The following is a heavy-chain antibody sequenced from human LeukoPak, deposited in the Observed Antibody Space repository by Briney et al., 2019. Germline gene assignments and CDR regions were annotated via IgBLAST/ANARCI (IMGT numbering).Heavy chain of an antibody. J-gene: IGHJ4*02. CDR3: AKVGREPGGYDY. D-gene: IGHD3-10*01. CDR2: ISGGGGIT. Sequence: PGGSLRLSCAASGFTFSNYAMSWVRQAPGKGLEWVSAISGGGGITHYADSVKGRFTISRDNSKNTLFLQVNSLRAEDTAVYYCAKVGREPGGYDYWGQGTLVTVSS. V-gene: IGHV3-23*01. CDR1: GFTFSNYA.